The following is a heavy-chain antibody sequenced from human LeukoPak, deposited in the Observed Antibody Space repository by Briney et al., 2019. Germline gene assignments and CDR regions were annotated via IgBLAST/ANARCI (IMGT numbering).Heavy chain of an antibody. Sequence: ASVKVSCKASGYTFTSYGISWVRQAPGQGLEWMGWISAYNGNTNYAQKLQGRDTMTTDTSTSTAYMELRSLRSDDTAVYYCARDLRPYGDSHYYYYMDVWGKGTTVTVSS. CDR2: ISAYNGNT. J-gene: IGHJ6*03. V-gene: IGHV1-18*01. CDR3: ARDLRPYGDSHYYYYMDV. CDR1: GYTFTSYG. D-gene: IGHD4-17*01.